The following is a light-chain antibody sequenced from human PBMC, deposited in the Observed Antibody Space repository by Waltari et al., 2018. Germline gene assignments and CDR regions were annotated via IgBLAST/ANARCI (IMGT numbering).Light chain of an antibody. J-gene: IGKJ4*01. CDR1: QKVNSN. CDR3: QQYNTGPLT. CDR2: GAS. V-gene: IGKV3-15*01. Sequence: EIGMTQSPATLSVSPGARATLSCRASQKVNSNLAWYQQRPGQAPRLLIYGASTTASGIPARFTGSGSGTEFTITISRLQSEDFAFYYCQQYNTGPLTFGGGTEVEIK.